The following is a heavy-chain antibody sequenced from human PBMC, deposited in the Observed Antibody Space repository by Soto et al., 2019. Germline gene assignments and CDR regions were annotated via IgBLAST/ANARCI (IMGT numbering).Heavy chain of an antibody. CDR3: ATQGVGSGWFTFDY. V-gene: IGHV1-24*01. CDR2: FDPEDGET. Sequence: ASVKVSCKVSGYTLTELSMHWVRQAPGKGLEWMGGFDPEDGETIYAQKFQGRVTMTEDTSTDTAYMELSSLRSEDTAVYYCATQGVGSGWFTFDYWGQGTLVTVSS. CDR1: GYTLTELS. D-gene: IGHD6-19*01. J-gene: IGHJ4*02.